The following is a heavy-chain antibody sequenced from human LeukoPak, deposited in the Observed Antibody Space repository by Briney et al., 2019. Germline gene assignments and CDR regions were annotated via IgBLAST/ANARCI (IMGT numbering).Heavy chain of an antibody. CDR3: ARSPSGYGCVY. V-gene: IGHV2-70*04. D-gene: IGHD3-10*01. Sequence: SGPALVKPTQTLTLTCTFPGFSLSTSGMRVSWIRQPPGKALEWLARIDWDDDKFYSTSLKTRLTISKDTSKNQVVLTMTNMDPVDTATYYCARSPSGYGCVYWGQGTLVTVSS. CDR2: IDWDDDK. J-gene: IGHJ4*02. CDR1: GFSLSTSGMR.